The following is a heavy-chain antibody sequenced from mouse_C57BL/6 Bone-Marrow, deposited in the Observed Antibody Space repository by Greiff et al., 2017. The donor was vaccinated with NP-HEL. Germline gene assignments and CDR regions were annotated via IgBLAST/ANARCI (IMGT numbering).Heavy chain of an antibody. CDR2: IDPSDSYT. Sequence: QVQLQQPGAELVKPGASVKLSCKASGYTFTTYWMQWVKQRPGQGLEWIGEIDPSDSYTNYNQKFKGKATLTVDTSSSTAYMQLSSLTSEDAAVYYRARKDYYGRSYEFAYWGRGTLVTVTA. CDR3: ARKDYYGRSYEFAY. CDR1: GYTFTTYW. J-gene: IGHJ3*01. D-gene: IGHD1-1*01. V-gene: IGHV1-50*01.